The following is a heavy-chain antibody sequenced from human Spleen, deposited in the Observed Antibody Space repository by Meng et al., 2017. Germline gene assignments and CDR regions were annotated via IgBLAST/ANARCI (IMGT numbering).Heavy chain of an antibody. Sequence: SQTLSLTCTVSGGSISSSSYYWGWIRQPPGKGLEWIGSIYYSGSTYYNPSLKSRVTISVDMSKNQFSLKLSSVTAADTAVYYCASVIRDNWGVTFDIWGQGTMVTVSS. CDR3: ASVIRDNWGVTFDI. D-gene: IGHD7-27*01. CDR1: GGSISSSSYY. V-gene: IGHV4-39*07. CDR2: IYYSGST. J-gene: IGHJ3*02.